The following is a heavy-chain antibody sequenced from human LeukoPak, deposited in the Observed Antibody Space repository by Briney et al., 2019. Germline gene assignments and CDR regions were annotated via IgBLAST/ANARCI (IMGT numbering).Heavy chain of an antibody. J-gene: IGHJ6*02. D-gene: IGHD1-26*01. Sequence: SVKVSCKASGGTFSSYAISWVRQAPGQGLEWMGGIIPIFGTANYAQKFQGRVTITADGSTSTAYMELSSLRSEDTAVYYCASRVGATMVYYYYGMDVWGQGTTVTVSS. CDR3: ASRVGATMVYYYYGMDV. CDR2: IIPIFGTA. CDR1: GGTFSSYA. V-gene: IGHV1-69*13.